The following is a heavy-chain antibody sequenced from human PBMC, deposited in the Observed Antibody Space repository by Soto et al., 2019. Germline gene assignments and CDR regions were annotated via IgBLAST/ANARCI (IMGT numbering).Heavy chain of an antibody. D-gene: IGHD2-2*01. CDR1: GGSFSGYY. V-gene: IGHV4-34*01. J-gene: IGHJ6*02. CDR2: INHSGST. Sequence: SETLSLTCAVYGGSFSGYYWSWIRQPPGKGLEWIGEINHSGSTNYNPSLKSRVTISVDTSKNQFSLKLSSVAAADTAVYYCARARRGYCSSTSCYRIYYYYGMDVWGQGTTVTVSS. CDR3: ARARRGYCSSTSCYRIYYYYGMDV.